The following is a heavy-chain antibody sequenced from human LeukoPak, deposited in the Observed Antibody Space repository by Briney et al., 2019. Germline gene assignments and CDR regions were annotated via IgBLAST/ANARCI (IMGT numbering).Heavy chain of an antibody. CDR2: IDTNTGNP. CDR1: GYTFTNYT. Sequence: ASVKVSCKASGYTFTNYTLNWVRQAPGQGLEWMGWIDTNTGNPTYAQGFIGRFVFSLDTSVTTAYLQISSLKAEDTAVYYCARGQGENYWGQGTLVTVSS. J-gene: IGHJ4*02. CDR3: ARGQGENY. V-gene: IGHV7-4-1*02.